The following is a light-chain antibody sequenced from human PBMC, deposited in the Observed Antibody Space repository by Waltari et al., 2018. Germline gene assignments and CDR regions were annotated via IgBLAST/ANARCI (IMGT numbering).Light chain of an antibody. CDR2: DAT. V-gene: IGLV2-11*01. J-gene: IGLJ2*01. Sequence: HSPPTQPPAPSGSPGQSVIISRAGTCSAVGLYNFLPRYQPHPGKAPKLTIYDATKRPSGVPERFSGSKSGNTASLTISGLQAEDEADYYCCSYAGSYVVVFGGGTKLTVL. CDR1: CSAVGLYNF. CDR3: CSYAGSYVVV.